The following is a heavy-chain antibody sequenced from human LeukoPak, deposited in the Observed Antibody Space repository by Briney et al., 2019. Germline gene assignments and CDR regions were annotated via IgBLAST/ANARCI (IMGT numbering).Heavy chain of an antibody. CDR3: ARDRGFGQADV. J-gene: IGHJ6*04. V-gene: IGHV3-7*01. CDR1: GFTFSGYW. CDR2: IKRDGGEK. Sequence: PGGSLTLSCAASGFTFSGYWMSWLRQAPGKGLEWVANIKRDGGEKYYVDSVKGRFTISRDNAKNSLYLQTNSLRAEDTAVYYCARDRGFGQADVWGKGTTVTVSS. D-gene: IGHD3-10*01.